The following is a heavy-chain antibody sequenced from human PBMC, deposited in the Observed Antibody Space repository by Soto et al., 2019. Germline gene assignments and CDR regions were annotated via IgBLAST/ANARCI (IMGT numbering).Heavy chain of an antibody. CDR2: INPNSGGT. Sequence: ASVKVSCKASGYTFTGYYMHWVRQAPGQGLEWMGWINPNSGGTNYAQKFQGWVTMTRDTSISTAYMELSRLRSDDTAVYYCARARYCSSTSCYCGYYYYGMDVWGQRTTDTVSS. J-gene: IGHJ6*02. D-gene: IGHD2-2*01. CDR1: GYTFTGYY. CDR3: ARARYCSSTSCYCGYYYYGMDV. V-gene: IGHV1-2*04.